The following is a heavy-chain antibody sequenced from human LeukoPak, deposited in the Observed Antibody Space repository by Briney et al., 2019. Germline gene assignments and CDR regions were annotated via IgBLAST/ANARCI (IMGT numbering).Heavy chain of an antibody. D-gene: IGHD2-15*01. CDR3: AKDRARYCSGGRCPRAFDI. Sequence: PGGSLRLSCAASGFTFSSYAMSWVRQAPGKGLEWVSAISGSGGTTNYADSVKGRFTVSRDNSKNTLYLQMNGLRGDDTAVYYCAKDRARYCSGGRCPRAFDIWGQGTMVTVSS. CDR2: ISGSGGTT. J-gene: IGHJ3*02. CDR1: GFTFSSYA. V-gene: IGHV3-23*01.